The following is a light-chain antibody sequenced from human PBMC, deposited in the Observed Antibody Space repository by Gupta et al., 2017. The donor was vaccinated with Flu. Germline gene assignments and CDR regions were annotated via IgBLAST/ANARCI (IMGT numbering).Light chain of an antibody. V-gene: IGLV2-14*01. J-gene: IGLJ2*01. Sequence: QSALTQPASVSGSPGQSITISCTGTTSDVGGYNSVSWYQQRPGTAPKLMIYDVSNRPSGISNRFSGSKSGNTASLTIPGLQAEDEADYYCSSYTSGSTLVGAFGGGTKLTVL. CDR3: SSYTSGSTLVGA. CDR1: TSDVGGYNS. CDR2: DVS.